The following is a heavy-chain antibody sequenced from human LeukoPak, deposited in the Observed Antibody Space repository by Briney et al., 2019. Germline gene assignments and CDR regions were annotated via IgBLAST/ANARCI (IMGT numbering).Heavy chain of an antibody. V-gene: IGHV3-21*01. Sequence: PGGSLRLSCAASGFTFSRHSMNWVRQAPGKGLEWVSSISSSSIYIYYADSVKGRFTISRDNAKNSLYLQMNSLRAEDTAVYYCARLRVSTRSFDYWGQGTLVTVSS. D-gene: IGHD6-13*01. CDR3: ARLRVSTRSFDY. CDR1: GFTFSRHS. J-gene: IGHJ4*02. CDR2: ISSSSIYI.